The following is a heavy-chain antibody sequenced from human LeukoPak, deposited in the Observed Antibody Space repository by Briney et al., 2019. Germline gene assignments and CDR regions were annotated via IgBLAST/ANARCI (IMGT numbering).Heavy chain of an antibody. J-gene: IGHJ4*02. V-gene: IGHV3-7*05. Sequence: GGSLRLSCAASEFTFSSYWMSWVRQAPGKGLEWVANIKQDGSEKYYVDSVKGRFTISRDNAKNSLYLQMNSLRAEDTAVYYCARDRYSNAFDYWGQGTLVIVSS. CDR2: IKQDGSEK. D-gene: IGHD4-11*01. CDR3: ARDRYSNAFDY. CDR1: EFTFSSYW.